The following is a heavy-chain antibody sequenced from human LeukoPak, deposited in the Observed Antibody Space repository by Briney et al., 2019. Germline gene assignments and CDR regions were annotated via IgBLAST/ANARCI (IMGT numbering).Heavy chain of an antibody. CDR3: ASSGEVATKN. CDR1: GGSFSGYY. J-gene: IGHJ4*02. D-gene: IGHD5-24*01. CDR2: INHSGST. Sequence: SETLPLTCAVYGGSFSGYYWSWIRQPPGKGLEWIGEINHSGSTNYNPSLKSRVTISVDTSKNQFSLKLSSVTAADTAVYYCASSGEVATKNWGQGTLVTVSS. V-gene: IGHV4-34*01.